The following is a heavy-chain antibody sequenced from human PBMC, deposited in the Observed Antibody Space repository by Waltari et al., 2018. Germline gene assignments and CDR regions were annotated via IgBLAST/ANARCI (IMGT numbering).Heavy chain of an antibody. D-gene: IGHD3-10*01. CDR3: ARSGPRYYYGSGSYLTPLDY. V-gene: IGHV1-69*04. Sequence: QVQLVQSGAEVKKPGSSVKVSCKASGGTFSSYAISWVRPAPGQGLEWMGRIIPILGIANYAQKFQGRVTITADKSTSTAYMELSSLRSEDTAVYYCARSGPRYYYGSGSYLTPLDYWGQGTLVTVSS. CDR2: IIPILGIA. CDR1: GGTFSSYA. J-gene: IGHJ4*02.